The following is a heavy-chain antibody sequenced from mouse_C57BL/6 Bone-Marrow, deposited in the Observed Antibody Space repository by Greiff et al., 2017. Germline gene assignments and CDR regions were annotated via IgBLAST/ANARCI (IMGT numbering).Heavy chain of an antibody. D-gene: IGHD1-1*01. CDR1: GFSFNTYA. Sequence: EVHLVESGGGLVQPKGSLKLSCAASGFSFNTYAMNWVRQAPGKGLEWVARIRSKSNNYATYYADSVKDRFTISRDDSDSMLYLQMNNLKTEDTAMYYCVRHSYYDDVAYYFDYWGQGTTLTVSS. V-gene: IGHV10-1*01. J-gene: IGHJ2*01. CDR3: VRHSYYDDVAYYFDY. CDR2: IRSKSNNYAT.